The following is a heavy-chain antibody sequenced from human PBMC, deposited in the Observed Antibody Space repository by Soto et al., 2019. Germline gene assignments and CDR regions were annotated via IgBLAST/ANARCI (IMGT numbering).Heavy chain of an antibody. CDR1: GFTFSSNA. CDR2: ISGSGDST. Sequence: GSLRLSCAASGFTFSSNAMSWVRQAPGKGLEWVSTISGSGDSTYYADSVKGRFTISRDNSKNTLYLQMNSLRAEDTAVYYCAKDLRAIGSYYFDYWGQGTLVTVSS. D-gene: IGHD1-26*01. J-gene: IGHJ4*02. V-gene: IGHV3-23*01. CDR3: AKDLRAIGSYYFDY.